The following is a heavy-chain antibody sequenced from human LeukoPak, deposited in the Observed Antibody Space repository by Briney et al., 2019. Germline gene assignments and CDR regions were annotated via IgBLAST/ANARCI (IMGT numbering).Heavy chain of an antibody. CDR3: ARPLGYCSSTSCYTDY. D-gene: IGHD2-2*02. Sequence: GGSLRLSCAASGFTFSSYWMSWVRQAPGKGLEWVANIKQDGSEKYYVDSVKGRFTISRDNAKNSLYLQMKSLRAGDTAVYYCARPLGYCSSTSCYTDYWGQGTLVTVSS. CDR1: GFTFSSYW. J-gene: IGHJ4*02. CDR2: IKQDGSEK. V-gene: IGHV3-7*01.